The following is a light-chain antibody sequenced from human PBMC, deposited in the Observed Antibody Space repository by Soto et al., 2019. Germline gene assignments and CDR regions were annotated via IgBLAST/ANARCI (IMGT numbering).Light chain of an antibody. V-gene: IGKV3-20*01. Sequence: EIVLTQSPGTQSLSPGERATLSCRASQSVSSSFLAWYQQKPGQAPRLLIYGASSRATGIPDRFSGSGSGTDFTLTISRLEPEDFAIYFCQQYNNWPPDRTFGQGTKVEIK. J-gene: IGKJ1*01. CDR2: GAS. CDR3: QQYNNWPPDRT. CDR1: QSVSSSF.